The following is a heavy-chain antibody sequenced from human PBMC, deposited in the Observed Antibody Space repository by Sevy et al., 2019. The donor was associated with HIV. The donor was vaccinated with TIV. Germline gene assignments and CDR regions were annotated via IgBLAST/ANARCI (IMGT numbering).Heavy chain of an antibody. J-gene: IGHJ4*02. V-gene: IGHV3-74*01. CDR3: ARGSGVAFDY. CDR2: INSDVTSI. CDR1: GFPFSSHW. D-gene: IGHD3-10*01. Sequence: GGSLRLSCEASGFPFSSHWMHWVRQGPGQGLVWVSGINSDVTSIPYADSVKGRFTISRDNVKNTLYLQMSSLRAEDTALYYCARGSGVAFDYWGQGTLVTVSS.